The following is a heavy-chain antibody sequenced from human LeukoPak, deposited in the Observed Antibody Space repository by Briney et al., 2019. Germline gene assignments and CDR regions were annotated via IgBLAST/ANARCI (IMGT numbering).Heavy chain of an antibody. CDR2: IGTSSAGT. Sequence: GGSLRLSCAASGFTSSSSTMSWVRQAPGKGLEWVSTIGTSSAGTYYADSVKGRFTISRDNPRNTLYLHMTSLRAEDTAIYYCAKHLHLWASFDSWGQGTLVTVSS. D-gene: IGHD5-18*01. V-gene: IGHV3-23*01. J-gene: IGHJ4*02. CDR1: GFTSSSST. CDR3: AKHLHLWASFDS.